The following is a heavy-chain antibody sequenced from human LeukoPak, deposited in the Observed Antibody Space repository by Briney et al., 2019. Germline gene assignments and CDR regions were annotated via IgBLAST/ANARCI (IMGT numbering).Heavy chain of an antibody. D-gene: IGHD3-22*01. Sequence: GGSLRLSCAAPGFTFSIYAMSWVRQAPGKGLQWVSSTTSSGDGTYYADSVKGRFTISRDNSENMLYLQMNSLRVEDTAVYFCAKDRPNYYGSNGHYYRRDGDYWGQGTLVTVSS. CDR2: TTSSGDGT. CDR3: AKDRPNYYGSNGHYYRRDGDY. V-gene: IGHV3-23*01. CDR1: GFTFSIYA. J-gene: IGHJ4*02.